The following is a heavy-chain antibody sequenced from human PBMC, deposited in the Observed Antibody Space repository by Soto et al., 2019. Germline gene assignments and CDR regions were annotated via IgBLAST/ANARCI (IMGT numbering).Heavy chain of an antibody. V-gene: IGHV3-23*01. CDR2: ISGNGGDI. Sequence: EVQLLESGGALVQPGGSLRLSCAASGFTFRNYAMSWVRQAPGKGLEWVSRISGNGGDINYADSVKGRFTISRDNSKNTLYLQMNSLRAEDTAVYYCAKRGYIVEVSRTFVGYGMDVWGQGTTVTVSS. J-gene: IGHJ6*02. CDR3: AKRGYIVEVSRTFVGYGMDV. D-gene: IGHD2-21*01. CDR1: GFTFRNYA.